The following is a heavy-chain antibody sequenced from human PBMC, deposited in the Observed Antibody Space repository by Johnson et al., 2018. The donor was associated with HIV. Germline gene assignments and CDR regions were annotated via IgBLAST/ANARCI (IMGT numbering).Heavy chain of an antibody. CDR1: GFTFSDFY. D-gene: IGHD3-3*01. J-gene: IGHJ3*02. CDR2: ISSSGSTI. CDR3: ARDSYNFWSGYPDAFDI. Sequence: QTQLVESGGGLVKPGGSLTLSCSASGFTFSDFYMCWNRQDPGMGPEWVPYISSSGSTIYSAASQQGRFTTTRDNAKNSRYLQMTSLSAEDTAVYYCARDSYNFWSGYPDAFDIWGQGTMVTVSS. V-gene: IGHV3-11*04.